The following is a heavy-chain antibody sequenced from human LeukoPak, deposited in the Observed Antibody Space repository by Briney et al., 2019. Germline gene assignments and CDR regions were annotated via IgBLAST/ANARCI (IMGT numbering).Heavy chain of an antibody. CDR1: GFTFDDYA. CDR3: AKAHHDGFLEWLPPYYFDY. J-gene: IGHJ4*02. D-gene: IGHD3-3*01. CDR2: ISWNSGSI. Sequence: SLRLSCAASGFTFDDYAMHWVRQAPGKGLEWVSGISWNSGSIGYADSVKGRFTISRDNAKNSLYLQMNSLRAEDTALYYCAKAHHDGFLEWLPPYYFDYWGQGTLVTVSS. V-gene: IGHV3-9*01.